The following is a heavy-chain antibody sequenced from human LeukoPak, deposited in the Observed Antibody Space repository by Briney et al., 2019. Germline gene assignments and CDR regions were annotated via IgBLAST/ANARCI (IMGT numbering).Heavy chain of an antibody. CDR2: IYPGDSDT. V-gene: IGHV5-51*01. CDR3: ARPPRYCSSTSCSRGWYFDL. Sequence: GESLKISCKSSGYSFTNYWIAWVRQMPGKGLEWMGIIYPGDSDTRYSPSFQGQVTISADKSISTAYLQWSSLKASDTAMYYCARPPRYCSSTSCSRGWYFDLWGRGTLVTVSS. J-gene: IGHJ2*01. D-gene: IGHD2-2*01. CDR1: GYSFTNYW.